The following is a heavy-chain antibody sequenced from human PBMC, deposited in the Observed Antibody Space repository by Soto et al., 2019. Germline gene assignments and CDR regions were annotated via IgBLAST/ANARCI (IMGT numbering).Heavy chain of an antibody. J-gene: IGHJ6*02. CDR3: ARRLSGPKEEYNAYYFYGLDV. CDR1: GYSFTSHW. CDR2: IDPSDSYT. D-gene: IGHD1-1*01. V-gene: IGHV5-10-1*01. Sequence: GSLKISCQGSGYSFTSHWISWVVQTPGKGLEWMGRIDPSDSYTNYSPSFQGRVTISADRSISTAFLQWSSLEASDTAIYYCARRLSGPKEEYNAYYFYGLDVWGQGTTVTVSS.